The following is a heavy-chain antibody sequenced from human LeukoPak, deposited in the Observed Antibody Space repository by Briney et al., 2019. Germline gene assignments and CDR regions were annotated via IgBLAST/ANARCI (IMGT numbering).Heavy chain of an antibody. J-gene: IGHJ5*02. Sequence: SGTLSLTCTVSGGSITSYYWSWIRQPPGKGLEWIGYIYYSGSTNYNPSLKSRVTISVDTSKNQFSLKLSSVTAADTAVYYCARGGVNYKIAGPWGQGALVTVSS. V-gene: IGHV4-59*01. D-gene: IGHD3-10*01. CDR3: ARGGVNYKIAGP. CDR2: IYYSGST. CDR1: GGSITSYY.